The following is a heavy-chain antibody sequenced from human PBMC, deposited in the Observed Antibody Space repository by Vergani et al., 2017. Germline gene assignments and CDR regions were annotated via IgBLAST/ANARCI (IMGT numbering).Heavy chain of an antibody. Sequence: QVQLQESGPGLVKPSQTLSLTCTVSGGSISSGGYYWSWIRQHPGKGLEWIGYIYYSGSTYYNPSLKSRVTISVDTSKNQFSLKLSSVTAADTAVYYCASNHLGYCSGGSCYSGYYYMDVWGKGTTVTVSS. CDR2: IYYSGST. CDR1: GGSISSGGYY. V-gene: IGHV4-31*03. J-gene: IGHJ6*03. D-gene: IGHD2-15*01. CDR3: ASNHLGYCSGGSCYSGYYYMDV.